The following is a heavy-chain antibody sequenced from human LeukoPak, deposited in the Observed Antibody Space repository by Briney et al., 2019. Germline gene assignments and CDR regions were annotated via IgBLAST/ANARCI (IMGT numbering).Heavy chain of an antibody. J-gene: IGHJ6*02. CDR2: SIPIFGTA. CDR3: AKINRRYPFYYYGMDV. CDR1: GGTFSNYA. V-gene: IGHV1-69*13. D-gene: IGHD1-14*01. Sequence: AVKVSCKAAGGTFSNYAFSWVRQASGQGLEWMGGSIPIFGTANYAQKFQGRVTITADESTSTAYMELSSLRSEDTAVYYCAKINRRYPFYYYGMDVWGQGTTVTVSS.